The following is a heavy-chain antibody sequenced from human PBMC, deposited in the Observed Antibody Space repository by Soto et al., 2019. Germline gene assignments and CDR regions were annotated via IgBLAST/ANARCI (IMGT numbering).Heavy chain of an antibody. CDR1: GGRVSTNSAT. Sequence: SQTLPLSCASSGGRVSTNSATWDWIRKSPSRGLEWLGRTYYRSKWYNDYAVFVKSRITINPDTSKNQFSLQLNSVTPEDTAVYYCARVYCSSSSCYSYAFDIWGQGTMVTVSS. CDR3: ARVYCSSSSCYSYAFDI. V-gene: IGHV6-1*01. J-gene: IGHJ3*02. D-gene: IGHD2-2*02. CDR2: TYYRSKWYN.